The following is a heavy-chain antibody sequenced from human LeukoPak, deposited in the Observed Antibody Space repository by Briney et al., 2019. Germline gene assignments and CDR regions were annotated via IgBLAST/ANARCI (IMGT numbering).Heavy chain of an antibody. CDR1: GGSISSGGYY. J-gene: IGHJ4*02. V-gene: IGHV4-31*03. CDR2: IYYSGST. D-gene: IGHD3-16*01. CDR3: ASFLRFAGPPHFFDY. Sequence: SETLSLTCTVSGGSISSGGYYWSWIRQHPGKGLEWIGYIYYSGSTYYNPSLKSRVTISVDTSKNQFSLKLSSVTAADTAVYYCASFLRFAGPPHFFDYWGQGTLVTVSP.